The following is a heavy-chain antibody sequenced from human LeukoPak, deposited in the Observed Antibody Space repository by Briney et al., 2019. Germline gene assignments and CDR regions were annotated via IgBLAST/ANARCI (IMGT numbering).Heavy chain of an antibody. CDR3: ARVRVNYFDY. Sequence: PSETLSLTCAVYGGSFSGYYWSWIRQPPGKGLEWIGEINHSGSTNYNPSLKSRVTISVDTSKNQFSLKLSSVIAADTAVYFCARVRVNYFDYWGQGSLVTVSS. CDR1: GGSFSGYY. V-gene: IGHV4-34*01. D-gene: IGHD3-10*01. CDR2: INHSGST. J-gene: IGHJ4*02.